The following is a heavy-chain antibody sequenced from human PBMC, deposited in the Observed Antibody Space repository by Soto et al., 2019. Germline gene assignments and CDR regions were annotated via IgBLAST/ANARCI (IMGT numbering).Heavy chain of an antibody. J-gene: IGHJ6*02. CDR1: GFTFSSYA. CDR2: ISYDGSNK. D-gene: IGHD5-12*01. Sequence: GGSLRLSCAASGFTFSSYAMHWVRQAPGKGLEWVAVISYDGSNKYYADSVKGRFTISRDNSKNTLYLQMNSLRAEDTAVYYCAVVDIVATIISYYYGMDVWGQGTTVTVSS. CDR3: AVVDIVATIISYYYGMDV. V-gene: IGHV3-30-3*01.